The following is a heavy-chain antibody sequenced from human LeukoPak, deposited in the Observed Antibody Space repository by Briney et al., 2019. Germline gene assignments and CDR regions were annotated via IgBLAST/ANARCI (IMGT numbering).Heavy chain of an antibody. CDR2: ISYSGGT. J-gene: IGHJ4*02. Sequence: SETLSLTCSVSGGSISGYYWSWIRQPPGEGLVWMGHISYSGGTNYNPSLKSRVTISVDTSKNQFSLKLSSVTAADTAVYYCARGERGYSGYDGYWGQGTLVTVSS. V-gene: IGHV4-59*08. CDR1: GGSISGYY. CDR3: ARGERGYSGYDGY. D-gene: IGHD5-12*01.